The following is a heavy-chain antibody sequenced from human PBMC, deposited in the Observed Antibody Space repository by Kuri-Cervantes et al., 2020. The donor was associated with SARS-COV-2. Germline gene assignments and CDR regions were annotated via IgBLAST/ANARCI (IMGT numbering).Heavy chain of an antibody. CDR1: GFTFSNAW. CDR2: IGPSGTTK. Sequence: GESLKISCAACGFTFSNAWMTWIRQAPGKGLEWVSNIGPSGTTKYYADSVKGRFTISRDNAKNSLYLQMSSLRAEDTAVYYCARDLRLGKSLDYWGQGTLVTVSS. V-gene: IGHV3-11*04. D-gene: IGHD7-27*01. CDR3: ARDLRLGKSLDY. J-gene: IGHJ4*02.